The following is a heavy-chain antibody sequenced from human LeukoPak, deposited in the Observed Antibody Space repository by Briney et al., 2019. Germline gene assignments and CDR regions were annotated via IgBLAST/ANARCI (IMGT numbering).Heavy chain of an antibody. CDR3: AINGGGDSGYGNFDY. D-gene: IGHD5-12*01. CDR1: GFTFDDYA. J-gene: IGHJ4*02. CDR2: INWNSDSI. Sequence: GRSLRLSCAVSGFTFDDYAMHGVRQVPGKGLEWVSGINWNSDSIGYADSVKGRFTTSRDNAKNSLYLQMNSLRAEDTAFYYCAINGGGDSGYGNFDYWGQGTLVTVSS. V-gene: IGHV3-9*01.